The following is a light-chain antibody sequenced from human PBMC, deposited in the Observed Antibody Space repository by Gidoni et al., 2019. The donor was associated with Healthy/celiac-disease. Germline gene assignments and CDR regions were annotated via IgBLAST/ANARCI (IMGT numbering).Light chain of an antibody. CDR1: QSMSSY. V-gene: IGKV1-39*01. J-gene: IGKJ1*01. Sequence: IQTPHSPSSLSASVGDRVTITSRASQSMSSYLNWYQQKPGKAPKLLIYAASSWQSGVPSRFSGSGSGTDFTLTISSLQPEDFATYYCQQSYSTPVTFXQXTKVEIK. CDR3: QQSYSTPVT. CDR2: AAS.